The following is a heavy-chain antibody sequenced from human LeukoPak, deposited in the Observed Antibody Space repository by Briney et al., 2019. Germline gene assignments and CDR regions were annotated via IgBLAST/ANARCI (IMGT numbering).Heavy chain of an antibody. V-gene: IGHV3-23*01. CDR3: AKTLGRYYGSGRGVWAFDI. CDR2: IRTDGVTT. CDR1: GFIFSHHG. D-gene: IGHD3-10*01. J-gene: IGHJ3*02. Sequence: QSGGSLRLSCAASGFIFSHHGMNWVRQAPGKGLEWVSGIRTDGVTTYYADSVKGRFTISRDNSKNTLYLQMNSLRAEDTAVYYCAKTLGRYYGSGRGVWAFDIWGQGTMVTVSS.